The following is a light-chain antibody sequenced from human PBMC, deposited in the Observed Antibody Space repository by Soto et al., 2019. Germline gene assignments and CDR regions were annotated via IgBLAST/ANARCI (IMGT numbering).Light chain of an antibody. Sequence: EIVMTQSQATLSVSPGERATLSCRASQSVSSNLAWYQQKPGQAPRLLIYGASTRATGIPARFSGSGSGTEFTLTISSLQPQDFAVYYCQQYNNWPPLTFGGGTKVDI. CDR1: QSVSSN. V-gene: IGKV3-15*01. J-gene: IGKJ4*01. CDR2: GAS. CDR3: QQYNNWPPLT.